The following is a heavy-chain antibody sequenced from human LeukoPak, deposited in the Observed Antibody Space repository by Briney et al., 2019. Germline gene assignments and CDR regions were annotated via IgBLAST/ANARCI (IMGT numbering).Heavy chain of an antibody. D-gene: IGHD1-26*01. Sequence: SETLSLPCPFSGGSISSHYCSCTRHPPAKGLEWIGYIYYSGSTNYTPSLKSRVTISVATSKNQFSLKLSSVTAADTAVYYCARVAWEVGASAYWGQGTLVTVSS. CDR3: ARVAWEVGASAY. CDR2: IYYSGST. CDR1: GGSISSHY. V-gene: IGHV4-59*11. J-gene: IGHJ4*02.